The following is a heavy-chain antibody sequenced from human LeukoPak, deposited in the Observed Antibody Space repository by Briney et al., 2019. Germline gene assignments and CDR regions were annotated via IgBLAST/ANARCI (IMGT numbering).Heavy chain of an antibody. J-gene: IGHJ5*02. CDR1: GYTFTGYY. CDR3: AMYDFWSGYQRDNWFDP. V-gene: IGHV1-2*02. CDR2: INPNSGGT. Sequence: ASVKVSCKASGYTFTGYYMHWVRQAPGQGLEWMGWINPNSGGTNYAQKFQGRVTMTRDTSISTAYMELSRLRCDDTAVYYCAMYDFWSGYQRDNWFDPWGQGTLVTVSS. D-gene: IGHD3-3*01.